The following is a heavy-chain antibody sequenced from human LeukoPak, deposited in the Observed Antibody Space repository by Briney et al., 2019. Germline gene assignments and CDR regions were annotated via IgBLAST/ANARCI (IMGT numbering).Heavy chain of an antibody. CDR3: ARSPTNRVPADY. CDR1: GGSISSSSYY. CDR2: IFHSGST. J-gene: IGHJ4*02. V-gene: IGHV4-39*07. Sequence: PSATLSLTCTVSGGSISSSSYYWAWLRQPPGRGLEWIGQIFHSGSTTYRPSLRGPAPISVDKSKSQFSLRLTSLTTADTAMYYFARSPTNRVPADYWGQGTLVTVSS. D-gene: IGHD2-8*01.